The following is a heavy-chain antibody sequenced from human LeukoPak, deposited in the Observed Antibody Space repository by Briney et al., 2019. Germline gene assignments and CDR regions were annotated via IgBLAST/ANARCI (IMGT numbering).Heavy chain of an antibody. CDR2: ISGSGGST. CDR1: GFTFSSYA. V-gene: IGHV3-23*01. D-gene: IGHD3-22*01. CDR3: AKGDYYDSSGYYAYYYYYYMDV. J-gene: IGHJ6*03. Sequence: GGSLRLSCAASGFTFSSYAMGWVRQAAGKGLEWVSAISGSGGSTYYADSVKGRFTISRDNSKNTLYLQMNSLRAEDTAVYYCAKGDYYDSSGYYAYYYYYYMDVWGKGTTVTVSS.